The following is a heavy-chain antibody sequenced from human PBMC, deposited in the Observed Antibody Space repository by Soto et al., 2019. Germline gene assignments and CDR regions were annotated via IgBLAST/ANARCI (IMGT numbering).Heavy chain of an antibody. V-gene: IGHV3-33*06. J-gene: IGHJ4*02. CDR1: GFTFSSYG. Sequence: GGSLRLSCAASGFTFSSYGIHWVRQAPGKGLEWVAVIWYDGSNKYYADSVKGRFTISRDNSKNSLYLQMNSLRAEDTAVYYCAKPPACGDGYVVYVFDYWGQGTLVTVS. CDR2: IWYDGSNK. CDR3: AKPPACGDGYVVYVFDY. D-gene: IGHD5-12*01.